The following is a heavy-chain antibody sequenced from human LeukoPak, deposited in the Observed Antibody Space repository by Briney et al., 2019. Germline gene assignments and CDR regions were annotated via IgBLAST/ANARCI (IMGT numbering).Heavy chain of an antibody. V-gene: IGHV3-53*01. CDR1: GVTVSSNY. Sequence: GGSLTLSCAASGVTVSSNYISWLRQAPGKGLEWISVIFTGSKTYYAHSLKGRFTLSRDTSKNTVSLEMSTLRAEDTALYYCARQAGAGFDFWRGYTEGYFDYWGQGTLVTVSS. J-gene: IGHJ4*02. CDR2: IFTGSKT. D-gene: IGHD3-3*01. CDR3: ARQAGAGFDFWRGYTEGYFDY.